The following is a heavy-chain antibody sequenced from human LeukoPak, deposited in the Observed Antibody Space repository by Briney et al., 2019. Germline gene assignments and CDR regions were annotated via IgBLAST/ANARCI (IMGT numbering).Heavy chain of an antibody. D-gene: IGHD3-16*02. CDR2: ISSSGSTI. J-gene: IGHJ4*02. Sequence: PGGSLRLSCAASGFTFSSYGMHWVRQAPGKGLEWVSHISSSGSTIYYADSVRGRFTVSRDNAENSVYLQMNSLRAEDTAVYYCARDDYVRGSYRLIDYWGQGTLVTVSS. V-gene: IGHV3-48*04. CDR3: ARDDYVRGSYRLIDY. CDR1: GFTFSSYG.